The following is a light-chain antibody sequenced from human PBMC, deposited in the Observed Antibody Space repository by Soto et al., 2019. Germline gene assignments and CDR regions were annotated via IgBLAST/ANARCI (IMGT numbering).Light chain of an antibody. V-gene: IGKV3-11*01. J-gene: IGKJ2*01. CDR1: QSVGSY. CDR2: DAS. Sequence: EIVLTQSPATLSLSPGERATLSCRASQSVGSYLAWYQQKPGQAHRLLIYDASNRAAGIPARFSGSGSGTHFTLTISSLEPEDFAVYVCPQRGTWFTFGQGTKLEIK. CDR3: PQRGTWFT.